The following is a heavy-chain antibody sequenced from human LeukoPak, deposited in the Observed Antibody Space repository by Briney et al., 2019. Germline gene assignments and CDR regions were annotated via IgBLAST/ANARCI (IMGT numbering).Heavy chain of an antibody. Sequence: GGSLRLSCAASGISFSYAWMSWVRQAPGKGLGWVSRIKTKTDGGTTDYAAPVKGRFTISRDGSKNTLYLQMNSLKAEDTAVYYCATDGYLFGGSSLDYWGQGTLVTVSS. CDR3: ATDGYLFGGSSLDY. D-gene: IGHD6-6*01. CDR2: IKTKTDGGTT. V-gene: IGHV3-15*01. J-gene: IGHJ4*02. CDR1: GISFSYAW.